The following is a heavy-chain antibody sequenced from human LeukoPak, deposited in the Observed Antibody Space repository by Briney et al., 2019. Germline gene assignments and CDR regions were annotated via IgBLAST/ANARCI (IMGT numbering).Heavy chain of an antibody. J-gene: IGHJ4*02. CDR3: ARCVRGATPFDY. Sequence: SGTRSLTCAVSGGSISSSNWWSWVRQPPGKGLEWIGEIYHSGSTNYNPSLKSRVTISVDTSKNQFSLKLSSVTAADTAVYYCARCVRGATPFDYWGQGTLVTVSS. V-gene: IGHV4-4*02. D-gene: IGHD1-26*01. CDR2: IYHSGST. CDR1: GGSISSSNW.